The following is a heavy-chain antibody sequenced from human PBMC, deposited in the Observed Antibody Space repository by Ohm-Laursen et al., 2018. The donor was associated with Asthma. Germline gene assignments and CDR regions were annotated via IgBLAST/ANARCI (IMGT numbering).Heavy chain of an antibody. CDR1: GGSITNGAYY. Sequence: TLSLTCTVSGGSITNGAYYWTWIRQHPGKGLEWIGYIYYSGSTYYNPSLKSRVALSIDTSTSQFSLKLSSVTAADTAVYYCAREMTVETRAFDIWGQGRMVTVSS. J-gene: IGHJ3*02. V-gene: IGHV4-31*03. CDR3: AREMTVETRAFDI. CDR2: IYYSGST. D-gene: IGHD4-23*01.